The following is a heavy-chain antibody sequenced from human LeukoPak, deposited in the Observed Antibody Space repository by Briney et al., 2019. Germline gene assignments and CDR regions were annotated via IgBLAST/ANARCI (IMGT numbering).Heavy chain of an antibody. CDR3: ARALSSNSIFGVVTIYYFDY. CDR1: GFTFSSYA. Sequence: GGSLRLSCAASGFTFSSYAMNWVRQAPGKGLEWVSGISWNSGYIGYADSVKGRFTISRDSAKNSLYLQMNSLRAEDTAVYYCARALSSNSIFGVVTIYYFDYWGQGTLVTVSS. CDR2: ISWNSGYI. D-gene: IGHD3-3*01. J-gene: IGHJ4*02. V-gene: IGHV3-21*01.